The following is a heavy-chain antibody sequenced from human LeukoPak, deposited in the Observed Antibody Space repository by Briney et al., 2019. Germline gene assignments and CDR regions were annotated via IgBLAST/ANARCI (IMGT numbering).Heavy chain of an antibody. D-gene: IGHD6-19*01. CDR3: ARGLGSGWYSGFDY. CDR2: IIPIFGTA. V-gene: IGHV1-69*01. J-gene: IGHJ4*02. Sequence: SVKVSCKASGGTFSSYAISWVRQAPGQGLEWMGGIIPIFGTANYAQKFQGRVTITADESTSTAYMELSSLRSEDTAVYYCARGLGSGWYSGFDYWGQGTQVTVSS. CDR1: GGTFSSYA.